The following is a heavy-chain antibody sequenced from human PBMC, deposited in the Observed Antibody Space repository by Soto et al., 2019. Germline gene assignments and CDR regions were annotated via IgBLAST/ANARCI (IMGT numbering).Heavy chain of an antibody. CDR3: ARGGGDYDSSGYWQDFDY. CDR1: GYTFTSYG. D-gene: IGHD3-22*01. V-gene: IGHV1-18*01. J-gene: IGHJ4*02. Sequence: ASVKVSCKASGYTFTSYGISWVRQAPGQGLEWMGWISAYNGNTNYAQKLQGRVTMTTDTSTSTAYMELRSLRSDDTAVYYCARGGGDYDSSGYWQDFDYWGQGTLVTVSS. CDR2: ISAYNGNT.